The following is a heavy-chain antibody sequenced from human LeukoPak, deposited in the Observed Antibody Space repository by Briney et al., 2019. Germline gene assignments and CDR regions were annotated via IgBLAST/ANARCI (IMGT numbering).Heavy chain of an antibody. CDR1: GYTFTGYY. D-gene: IGHD2/OR15-2a*01. V-gene: IGHV1-2*02. CDR2: INPNSGGT. Sequence: GASVKVSCKASGYTFTGYYMHWVRQAPGQGLEWMGWINPNSGGTNYAQKFQGRVTMTRDTSISTAYMELSSLRSDDTAVYYCARVPGGDSTYLGMYYFDYWGQGTLVTVSS. J-gene: IGHJ4*02. CDR3: ARVPGGDSTYLGMYYFDY.